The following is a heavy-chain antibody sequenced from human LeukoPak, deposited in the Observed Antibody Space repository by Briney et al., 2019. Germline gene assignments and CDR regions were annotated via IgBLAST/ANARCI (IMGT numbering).Heavy chain of an antibody. Sequence: GGSLRLSCAASGFTFSSYSMNWVRQAPGKGLEWVSFISDSATTIYYVDSVKGRFTISRDNAKNSLYLQMNSLRDEDTAVYYCARSRPLRGVTADYWGQGTLVTVSS. D-gene: IGHD3-10*01. CDR2: ISDSATTI. J-gene: IGHJ4*02. V-gene: IGHV3-48*02. CDR1: GFTFSSYS. CDR3: ARSRPLRGVTADY.